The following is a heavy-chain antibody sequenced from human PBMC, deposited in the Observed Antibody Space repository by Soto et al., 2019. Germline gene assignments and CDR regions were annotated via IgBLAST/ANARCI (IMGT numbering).Heavy chain of an antibody. CDR3: ARDSDIVPYYFHY. V-gene: IGHV1-2*04. CDR1: GYTFTDYY. J-gene: IGHJ4*02. D-gene: IGHD2-15*01. CDR2: INPNTGGT. Sequence: ASVKVSCKASGYTFTDYYMHWVRQAPGQGLEWMGWINPNTGGTNYAQKFQGWVTMTRDTSISTAYMELSRLKSDDTAVYYCARDSDIVPYYFHYWGQGTMVTVS.